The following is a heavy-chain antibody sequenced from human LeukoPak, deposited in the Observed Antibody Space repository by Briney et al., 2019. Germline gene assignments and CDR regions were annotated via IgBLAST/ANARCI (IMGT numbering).Heavy chain of an antibody. V-gene: IGHV3-23*01. CDR3: AKKRGYYYYYMDV. CDR2: ISGSGGST. J-gene: IGHJ6*03. Sequence: PGGSLRLSCAASGFTFSSYAMSWVRQAPEKELEWVSAISGSGGSTYYADSVKGRFTISRDNSKNTLYLQMNSLRAEDTAVYYCAKKRGYYYYYMDVWGKGTTVTVSS. CDR1: GFTFSSYA.